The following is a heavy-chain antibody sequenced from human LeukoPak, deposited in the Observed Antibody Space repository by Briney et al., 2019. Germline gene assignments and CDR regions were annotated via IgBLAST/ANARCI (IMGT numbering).Heavy chain of an antibody. CDR1: GFTFSSYA. Sequence: GGSLRLSCAASGFTFSSYAMSWARQAPGKGLEWVSAISGSGGSTYYADSVKGRFTISRDNSKNTLYLQMNSLRAEDTAVYYCAKDRRAFGDSPDYWGQGTLVTVSS. CDR2: ISGSGGST. J-gene: IGHJ4*02. CDR3: AKDRRAFGDSPDY. V-gene: IGHV3-23*01. D-gene: IGHD4-17*01.